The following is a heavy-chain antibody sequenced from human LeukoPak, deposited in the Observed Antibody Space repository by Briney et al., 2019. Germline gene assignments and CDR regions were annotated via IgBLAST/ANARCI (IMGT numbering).Heavy chain of an antibody. CDR1: GGSISSYY. J-gene: IGHJ2*01. Sequence: PSETLSLTCTVSGGSISSYYWSWIRQPPGKGLEWIGYIYYSGSTNYNPSLKSRVTISVDTSKNQFSLKLSSVTAADTAVYYCARSGGWLLRYFDLWGRGTLVTVSS. CDR2: IYYSGST. V-gene: IGHV4-59*01. CDR3: ARSGGWLLRYFDL. D-gene: IGHD3-22*01.